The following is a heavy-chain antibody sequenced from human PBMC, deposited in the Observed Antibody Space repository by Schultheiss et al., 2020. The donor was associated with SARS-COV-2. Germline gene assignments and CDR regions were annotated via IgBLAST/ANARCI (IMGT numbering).Heavy chain of an antibody. CDR3: ARGRYYDSSGYYREDY. D-gene: IGHD3-22*01. J-gene: IGHJ4*02. Sequence: GGSLRLSCAASGFTFSSYAMSWVRQAPGKGLEWVSAISGSGGSTYYADSVKGRFTISRDNSKNTLYLQMNSLRAEDTAVYYCARGRYYDSSGYYREDYWGQGTLVTVS. V-gene: IGHV3-23*01. CDR2: ISGSGGST. CDR1: GFTFSSYA.